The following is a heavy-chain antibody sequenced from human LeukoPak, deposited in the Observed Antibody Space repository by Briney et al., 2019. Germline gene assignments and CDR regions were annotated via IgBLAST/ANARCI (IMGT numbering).Heavy chain of an antibody. Sequence: GGSLRLSCTASGITVIDSYLSWVRQAPGKGREWVSVIYSGGATYYADSVKGRFTISRESSTNTVYLQMNNLRAEDTAVYYCARDNPHYTGSGMADYWGQGTLVTVSS. V-gene: IGHV3-66*01. CDR3: ARDNPHYTGSGMADY. CDR1: GITVIDSY. D-gene: IGHD3-10*01. CDR2: IYSGGAT. J-gene: IGHJ4*02.